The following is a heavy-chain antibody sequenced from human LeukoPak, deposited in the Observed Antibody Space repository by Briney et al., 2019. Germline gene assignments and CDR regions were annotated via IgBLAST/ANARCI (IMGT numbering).Heavy chain of an antibody. D-gene: IGHD1-1*01. CDR1: GFTFSSYS. Sequence: GGSLRLSCAASGFTFSSYSMNWVRQAPGKGLEWASVIYSGGSTYYADSVKGRFTISRDNSKNTLYLQMNSLRAEDTAVYYCARDTTGEADVWGQGTTVTVSS. J-gene: IGHJ6*02. CDR3: ARDTTGEADV. V-gene: IGHV3-53*01. CDR2: IYSGGST.